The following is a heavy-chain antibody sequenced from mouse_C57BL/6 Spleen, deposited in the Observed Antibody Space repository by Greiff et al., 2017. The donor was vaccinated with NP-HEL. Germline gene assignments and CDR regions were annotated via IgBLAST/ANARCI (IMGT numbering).Heavy chain of an antibody. CDR2: IYPRSGNT. J-gene: IGHJ3*01. CDR1: GYTFTSYG. CDR3: ARTYDGYFAY. D-gene: IGHD2-3*01. Sequence: VKLMESGAELARPGASVKLSCKASGYTFTSYGISWVKQRTGQGLEWIGEIYPRSGNTYYNEKFKGKATLTADKSSSTAYMELRSLTSEDSAVYFCARTYDGYFAYWGQGTLVTVSA. V-gene: IGHV1-81*01.